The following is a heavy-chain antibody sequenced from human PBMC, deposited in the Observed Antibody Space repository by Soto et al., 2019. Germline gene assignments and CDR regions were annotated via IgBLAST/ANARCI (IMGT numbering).Heavy chain of an antibody. J-gene: IGHJ5*02. V-gene: IGHV1-8*01. D-gene: IGHD3-10*01. Sequence: ASVKVSCKASGYLFTSSDINWVRQATGQGLEWMGWLNPTTGNTGYAQNFQGRVTMTTDTSTSTAYMELRSLRSDDTAVYYCARGVGSGTYYNQYNWFDPWGQGTLVTVSS. CDR1: GYLFTSSD. CDR2: LNPTTGNT. CDR3: ARGVGSGTYYNQYNWFDP.